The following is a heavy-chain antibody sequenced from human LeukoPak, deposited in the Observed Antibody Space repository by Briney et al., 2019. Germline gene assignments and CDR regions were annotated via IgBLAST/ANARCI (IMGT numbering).Heavy chain of an antibody. CDR3: AKDRRMMSAYYGMDV. Sequence: PGRSLRLSCEASGFSFFNYGVHWVRQAPGKGLEWVSLISYDGGNQKYADSVKGRFTISRDNSKNTVYLQLNSLRAEDTAVYYCAKDRRMMSAYYGMDVWAKGPRSLSP. D-gene: IGHD3-16*01. CDR2: ISYDGGNQ. V-gene: IGHV3-30*18. J-gene: IGHJ6*02. CDR1: GFSFFNYG.